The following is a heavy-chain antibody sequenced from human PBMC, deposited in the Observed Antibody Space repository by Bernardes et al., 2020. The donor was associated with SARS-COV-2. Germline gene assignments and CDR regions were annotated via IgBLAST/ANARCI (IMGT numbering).Heavy chain of an antibody. CDR3: VRGYFYGPFDY. CDR1: GFTFDDYG. J-gene: IGHJ4*02. V-gene: IGHV3-20*04. Sequence: GRSLRLSCAASGFTFDDYGMSWVRKAPGKGLEWVYGINRNGGRTGYADSVKGRFTISRDNAKNSLHLQVNSLRAEDTALYYCVRGYFYGPFDYWGQGILVTVSS. D-gene: IGHD5-18*01. CDR2: INRNGGRT.